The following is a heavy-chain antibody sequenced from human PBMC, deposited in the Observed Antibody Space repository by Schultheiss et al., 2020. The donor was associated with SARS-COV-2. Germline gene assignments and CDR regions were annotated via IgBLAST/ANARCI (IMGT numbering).Heavy chain of an antibody. CDR2: ISGSGSTI. J-gene: IGHJ4*02. V-gene: IGHV3-23*01. D-gene: IGHD6-6*01. CDR1: GFTFSSYA. CDR3: ARAPTQLANG. Sequence: GGSLRLSCAASGFTFSSYAMSWVRQAPGKGLEWVSAISGSGSTIYYADSVKGRFTISRDNSKNTLYLQMNSLRAEDTAVYYCARAPTQLANGWGQGTLVTSPQ.